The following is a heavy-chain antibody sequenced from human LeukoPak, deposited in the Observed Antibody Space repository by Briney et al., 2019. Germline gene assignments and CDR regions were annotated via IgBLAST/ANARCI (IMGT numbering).Heavy chain of an antibody. J-gene: IGHJ4*02. D-gene: IGHD6-13*01. CDR3: AKSLRERREFIPAAGTLTRLFDY. CDR2: FSGSGGST. V-gene: IGHV3-23*01. CDR1: GFTFSSYA. Sequence: GGSLRLSCAASGFTFSSYAMSWVRQAPGKGLEWVSGFSGSGGSTYYADSVKGRFTISRDNSKNTLYLQMNSLRAEDTAVYYCAKSLRERREFIPAAGTLTRLFDYWGQGTLVTVPS.